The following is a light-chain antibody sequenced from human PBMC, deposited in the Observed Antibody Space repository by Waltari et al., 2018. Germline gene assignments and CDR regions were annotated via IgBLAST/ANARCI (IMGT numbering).Light chain of an antibody. CDR3: AAWDDSLNGPV. Sequence: QSVLTQPPSASGTPGRRVTISCSGSSSNIGSNTVNWYQQLPGTAPKLLIYRNNQRPSGVPDRFSGSKSGTSASLAISGLQSEDEADYYCAAWDDSLNGPVFGGGTKLTVL. J-gene: IGLJ3*02. V-gene: IGLV1-44*01. CDR2: RNN. CDR1: SSNIGSNT.